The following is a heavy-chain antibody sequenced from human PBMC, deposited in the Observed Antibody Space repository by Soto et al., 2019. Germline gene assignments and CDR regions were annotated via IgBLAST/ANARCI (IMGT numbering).Heavy chain of an antibody. CDR3: ARESDYGDYTAAFDI. J-gene: IGHJ3*02. V-gene: IGHV4-59*01. Sequence: SETLSLTCTVSGGSISSYYWSWIRQPPGKGLEWIGYIYYSGSTNYNPSLKSRVTISVDTSKNQFSLKLSSVTAADTAVYYCARESDYGDYTAAFDIWGQGTMVTVS. CDR2: IYYSGST. CDR1: GGSISSYY. D-gene: IGHD4-17*01.